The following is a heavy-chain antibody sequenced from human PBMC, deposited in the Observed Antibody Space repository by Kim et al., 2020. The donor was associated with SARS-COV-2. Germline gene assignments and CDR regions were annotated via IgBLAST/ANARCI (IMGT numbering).Heavy chain of an antibody. CDR3: ARGRRWLQLTYLDY. V-gene: IGHV1-69*01. J-gene: IGHJ4*02. Sequence: AQKFQGRVTITADESTSTAYMELSSLRSEDTAVYYCARGRRWLQLTYLDYWGQGTLVTVSS. D-gene: IGHD5-12*01.